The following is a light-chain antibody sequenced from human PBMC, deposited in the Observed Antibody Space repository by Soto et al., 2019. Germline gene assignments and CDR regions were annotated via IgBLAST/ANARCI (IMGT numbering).Light chain of an antibody. Sequence: EIVLTQSPGTLSLSPGERATLSCRASQGVSSSLAWYQQRPGQPPRLLIYDASNRATGTPARFSGSGSGTDFTLTISSPEPEDFAVYYCHQRSQWPLTFGGGTKVEIK. CDR1: QGVSSS. V-gene: IGKV3-11*01. CDR3: HQRSQWPLT. CDR2: DAS. J-gene: IGKJ4*01.